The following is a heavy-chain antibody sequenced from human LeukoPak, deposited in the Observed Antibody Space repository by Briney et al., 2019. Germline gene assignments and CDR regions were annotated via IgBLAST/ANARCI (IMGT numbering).Heavy chain of an antibody. CDR2: VSGYSGKT. J-gene: IGHJ4*02. CDR3: AKDEKNYQRGPFEF. Sequence: ASVKVSCKASGYTFGDYGISWVRQAPGQGLEWMGWVSGYSGKTMYTQKFQRRGTMTTATSKGTAYIELRSLRPDDTAIYYCAKDEKNYQRGPFEFWGQGTLVTVSS. D-gene: IGHD1-7*01. CDR1: GYTFGDYG. V-gene: IGHV1-18*01.